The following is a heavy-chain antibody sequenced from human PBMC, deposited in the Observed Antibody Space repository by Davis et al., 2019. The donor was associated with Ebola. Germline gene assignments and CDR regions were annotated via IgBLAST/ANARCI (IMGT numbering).Heavy chain of an antibody. Sequence: SETLSLTCTVSGYSISSGYYWGWIRQPPGKGLEWIGSIYHSGSTNYNPSLKSRLTISVDTSKNQFSLKVSSVTAADTAVYYCARGALIAAAGTGKDFDYWGQGTLVTVSS. V-gene: IGHV4-38-2*02. CDR1: GYSISSGYY. CDR2: IYHSGST. D-gene: IGHD6-13*01. CDR3: ARGALIAAAGTGKDFDY. J-gene: IGHJ4*02.